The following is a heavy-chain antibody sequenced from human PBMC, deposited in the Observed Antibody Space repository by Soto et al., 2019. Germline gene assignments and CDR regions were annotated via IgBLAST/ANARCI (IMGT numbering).Heavy chain of an antibody. CDR1: GFTFSSYG. Sequence: GGSLRLSCAASGFTFSSYGMHWVRQAPGKGLEWVAVIWYDGSNKYYADSVKGRFTISRDNSKNTLYLQMNSLRAEDTAVYYCARDGFYDFWSGDLDYWGQGTLVTVSS. J-gene: IGHJ4*02. CDR2: IWYDGSNK. V-gene: IGHV3-33*01. D-gene: IGHD3-3*01. CDR3: ARDGFYDFWSGDLDY.